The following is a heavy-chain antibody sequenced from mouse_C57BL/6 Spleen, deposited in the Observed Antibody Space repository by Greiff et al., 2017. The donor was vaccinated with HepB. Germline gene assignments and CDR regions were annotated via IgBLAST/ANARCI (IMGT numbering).Heavy chain of an antibody. CDR1: GYAFSSYW. V-gene: IGHV1-80*01. J-gene: IGHJ2*01. CDR3: ARSEDGYYVYY. CDR2: IYPGDGDT. Sequence: VQLQQSGAELVKPGASVKISCKASGYAFSSYWMNWVKQRPGKGLEWIGQIYPGDGDTNYNGKFKGKATLTADKSSSTAYMQLSSLTSEDSAVYFCARSEDGYYVYYWGQGTTLTVSS. D-gene: IGHD2-3*01.